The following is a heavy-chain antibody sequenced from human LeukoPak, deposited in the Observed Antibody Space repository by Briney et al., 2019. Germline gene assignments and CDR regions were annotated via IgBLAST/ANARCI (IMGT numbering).Heavy chain of an antibody. V-gene: IGHV4-38-2*02. CDR1: GYSISSGYY. J-gene: IGHJ4*02. CDR2: IYHRGRT. D-gene: IGHD3-22*01. Sequence: SETLSLTCSVSGYSISSGYYWGWIRQPPGKGLEWIGSIYHRGRTYYNPSLKSRVTISVDTSKNQFSLKLSSVTAADTAVYYCARDTADSSGQGENYFDYWGQGTLVTVSS. CDR3: ARDTADSSGQGENYFDY.